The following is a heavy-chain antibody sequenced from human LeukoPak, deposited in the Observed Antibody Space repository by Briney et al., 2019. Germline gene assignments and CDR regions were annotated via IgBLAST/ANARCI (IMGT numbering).Heavy chain of an antibody. CDR2: IYYSGST. CDR3: AKQQLVLYYYYGMDV. J-gene: IGHJ6*02. D-gene: IGHD6-13*01. Sequence: SETLSLTCTVSGGSISSSSYYWGWIRQPPGKGLEWIGSIYYSGSTYYNPSLKSRVTISVDTSKNQFSLKLSSVTAADTAVYYCAKQQLVLYYYYGMDVWGQGTTVTVSS. CDR1: GGSISSSSYY. V-gene: IGHV4-39*01.